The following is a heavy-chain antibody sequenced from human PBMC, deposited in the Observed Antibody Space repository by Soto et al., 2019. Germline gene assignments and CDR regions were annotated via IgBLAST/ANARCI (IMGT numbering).Heavy chain of an antibody. D-gene: IGHD6-6*01. CDR2: INPSGGST. J-gene: IGHJ4*02. CDR1: GYTFTSYY. CDR3: ARDRRNEDSSSSGGVDY. V-gene: IGHV1-46*01. Sequence: QVQLVQSGAEVKKPGASVKVSCKASGYTFTSYYMHWVRQAPGQGLEWMGIINPSGGSTSYAQKFQGRVTMTRDTSTSTVYMELSSLRSEDTAVYYCARDRRNEDSSSSGGVDYWGQGTLVTVSS.